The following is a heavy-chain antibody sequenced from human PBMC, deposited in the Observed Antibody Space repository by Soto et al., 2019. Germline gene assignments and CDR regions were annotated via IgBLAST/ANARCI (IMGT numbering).Heavy chain of an antibody. J-gene: IGHJ6*02. D-gene: IGHD2-15*01. CDR1: GGTFSSYA. CDR3: ASEYCSGGSCYSYYYGMDV. V-gene: IGHV1-69*12. Sequence: QVQLVQSGAEVKKPGSSVKVSCKASGGTFSSYAISWVRQAPGQGLEWMGGIIPIFGTANYAQKFQGRVTFTADESTSTAYMELSSLRSEDTAVYYCASEYCSGGSCYSYYYGMDVWGQGTTVTVSS. CDR2: IIPIFGTA.